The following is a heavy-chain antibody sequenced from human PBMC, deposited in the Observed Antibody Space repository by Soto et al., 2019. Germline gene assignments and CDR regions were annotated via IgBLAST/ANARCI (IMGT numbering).Heavy chain of an antibody. CDR1: GDSISSINNY. D-gene: IGHD5-18*01. CDR3: ARGRGYSYGLDP. V-gene: IGHV4-30-4*01. CDR2: ISYSGTT. J-gene: IGHJ5*02. Sequence: SETPSLTCTVSGDSISSINNYWSWIRQPPGEGLEWIGFISYSGTTSYSPSLKSRVAISLDTSKNQFSLSLNFVTAADTAVYYCARGRGYSYGLDPWGQGSLVTVSS.